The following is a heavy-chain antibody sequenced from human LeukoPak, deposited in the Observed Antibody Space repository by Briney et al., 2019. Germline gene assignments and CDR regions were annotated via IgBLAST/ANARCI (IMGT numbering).Heavy chain of an antibody. CDR3: AKTPSQPYDFWSGYSRGDY. D-gene: IGHD3-3*01. Sequence: GGSLRLSCAASGFTFSSYAMSWVRQAPGKGLEWVSAISGSGGSTYYADSVKGRFTISRDNSKSTLYLQMNSLRAEDTAVYYCAKTPSQPYDFWSGYSRGDYWGQGTLVTVSS. V-gene: IGHV3-23*01. CDR1: GFTFSSYA. J-gene: IGHJ4*02. CDR2: ISGSGGST.